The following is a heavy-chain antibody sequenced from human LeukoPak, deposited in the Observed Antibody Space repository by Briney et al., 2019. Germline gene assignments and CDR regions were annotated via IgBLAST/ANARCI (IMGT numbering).Heavy chain of an antibody. CDR3: ARAIQLWFPFDY. D-gene: IGHD5-18*01. CDR1: GGTISSYD. CDR2: IYYSGST. J-gene: IGHJ4*02. V-gene: IGHV4-59*01. Sequence: PSETLSLTCADSGGTISSYDRSWIRQAPGKGLERIGYIYYSGSTNYNPSLKSRVTISVDTSKNQFSLKLSSVTAADTAVYYCARAIQLWFPFDYSGQGTLVTVSS.